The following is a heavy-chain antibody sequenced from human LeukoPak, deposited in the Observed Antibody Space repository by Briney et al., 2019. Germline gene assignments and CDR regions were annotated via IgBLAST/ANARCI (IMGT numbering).Heavy chain of an antibody. CDR3: AANYGGNAYYYYYYMDV. V-gene: IGHV4-38-2*02. J-gene: IGHJ6*03. Sequence: SEALSLTCTVSGYSISSGYYWGWVRQPPGKGLEWIGSIYHSGSTYYNPSLKSRVTISVDASKNQFSLKLSSVTAADTAVYYCAANYGGNAYYYYYYMDVWGKGTTVTVSS. D-gene: IGHD4-23*01. CDR1: GYSISSGYY. CDR2: IYHSGST.